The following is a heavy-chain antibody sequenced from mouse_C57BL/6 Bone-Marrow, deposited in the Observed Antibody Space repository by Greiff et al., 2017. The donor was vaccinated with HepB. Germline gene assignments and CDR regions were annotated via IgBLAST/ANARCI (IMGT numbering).Heavy chain of an antibody. V-gene: IGHV1-80*01. CDR3: AKLWLRYWYFDV. D-gene: IGHD2-2*01. Sequence: QVQLQQSGAELVKPGASVKISCKASGYAFSSYWMNWVKQRPGKGLEWIGQIYPGDGDTNYNGKFKGKATLTADKSSSTAYRQLSSLTSEDSAVYFCAKLWLRYWYFDVWGTGTTVTVSS. CDR1: GYAFSSYW. CDR2: IYPGDGDT. J-gene: IGHJ1*03.